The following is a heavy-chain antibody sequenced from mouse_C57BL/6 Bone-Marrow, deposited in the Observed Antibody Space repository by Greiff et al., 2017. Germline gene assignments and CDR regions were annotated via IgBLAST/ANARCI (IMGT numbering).Heavy chain of an antibody. J-gene: IGHJ2*01. D-gene: IGHD3-2*02. V-gene: IGHV1-85*01. CDR1: GYTFTSYD. Sequence: VQGVESGPELVKPGASVKLSCKASGYTFTSYDINWVKQRPGQGLEWIGWIYPRDGSTKYNEKFKGKATLTVDTSSSTAYMELHSLTSEDSAVYFCARGSSEYFDYWGQGTTLTVSS. CDR2: IYPRDGST. CDR3: ARGSSEYFDY.